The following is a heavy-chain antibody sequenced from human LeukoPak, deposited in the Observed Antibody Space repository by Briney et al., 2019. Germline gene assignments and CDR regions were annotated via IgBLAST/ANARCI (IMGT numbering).Heavy chain of an antibody. CDR1: GYTFTGYY. CDR3: ARHMTTANNWFDP. Sequence: ASVKVSCKASGYTFTGYYMHWVRHAPGQGLEWMGWINPNSGGTNYEQKFQGRVIMTRDTSISTAYMELSRLRFDDTAVYYCARHMTTANNWFDPWGQGTLVTVSS. D-gene: IGHD4-17*01. CDR2: INPNSGGT. V-gene: IGHV1-2*02. J-gene: IGHJ5*02.